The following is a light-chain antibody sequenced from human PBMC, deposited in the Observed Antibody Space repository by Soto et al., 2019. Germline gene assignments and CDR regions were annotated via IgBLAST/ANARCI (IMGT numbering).Light chain of an antibody. CDR2: AAS. CDR1: QGISNY. Sequence: DTQMTQSPSSLSPSVGDRVTITCRASQGISNYLAWYQQRPGKVPHLLIYAASSLQPGVPSRFSGSGSGTDFTLTISSLQPEDVGTYYCQKYDSAPPTFGGGTRVQLK. CDR3: QKYDSAPPT. V-gene: IGKV1-27*01. J-gene: IGKJ4*01.